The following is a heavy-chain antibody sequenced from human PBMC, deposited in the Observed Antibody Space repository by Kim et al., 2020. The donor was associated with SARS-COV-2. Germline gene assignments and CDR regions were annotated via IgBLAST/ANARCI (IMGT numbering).Heavy chain of an antibody. CDR1: GYTFTSYY. V-gene: IGHV1-46*01. CDR3: ARGRLEFVLRFLEWPKDDAFDI. J-gene: IGHJ3*02. D-gene: IGHD3-3*01. CDR2: INPSGGST. Sequence: ASVKVSCKASGYTFTSYYMHWVRQAPGQGLEWMGIINPSGGSTSYAQKFQGRVTMTRDTSTSTVYMELSSLRSEDTAVYYCARGRLEFVLRFLEWPKDDAFDIWGQGTMVTVSS.